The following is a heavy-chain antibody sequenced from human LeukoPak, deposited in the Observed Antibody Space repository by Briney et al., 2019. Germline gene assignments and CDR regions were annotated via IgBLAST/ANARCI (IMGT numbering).Heavy chain of an antibody. J-gene: IGHJ3*01. CDR3: AKDRTTVITNAFDV. V-gene: IGHV3-23*01. CDR2: TTGSGITA. CDR1: GFTFSTFA. Sequence: PGGSLRLSCAASGFTFSTFAMGWVRQPPGKGLEWVSSTTGSGITAYDADSVKGRFTISRDNSKNTLYLQMYSLRAEDTATYYCAKDRTTVITNAFDVWGQGTVVSVSS. D-gene: IGHD4-23*01.